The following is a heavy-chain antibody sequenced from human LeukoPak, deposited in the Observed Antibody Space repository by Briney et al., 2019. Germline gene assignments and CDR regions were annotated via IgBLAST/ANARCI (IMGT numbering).Heavy chain of an antibody. CDR2: IKKDGSEK. V-gene: IGHV3-7*01. CDR1: GFTFSSYW. J-gene: IGHJ4*02. D-gene: IGHD6-19*01. CDR3: ARDEGSGWYNY. Sequence: TGGSLRLSCAASGFTFSSYWMTWVRQAPGKGLEWVANIKKDGSEKYYVDSVKGRFIISRDNAENSLYLQMNSLRAEDTAVYYCARDEGSGWYNYWGQGTLVTVSS.